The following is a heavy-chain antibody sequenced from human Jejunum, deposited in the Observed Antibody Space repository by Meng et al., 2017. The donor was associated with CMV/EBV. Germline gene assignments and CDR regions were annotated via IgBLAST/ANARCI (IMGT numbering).Heavy chain of an antibody. V-gene: IGHV3-53*01. CDR3: ARFSIVGRTNAFDI. CDR1: GFTVSTDY. Sequence: ASGFTVSTDYMSWVRQDPGKGLEWVSSIYIGSSTDYADSVKGRFTISRDNPKNTLILQMNNLRVEDTALYYCARFSIVGRTNAFDIWGHGTMVTVSS. J-gene: IGHJ3*02. CDR2: IYIGSST. D-gene: IGHD1-26*01.